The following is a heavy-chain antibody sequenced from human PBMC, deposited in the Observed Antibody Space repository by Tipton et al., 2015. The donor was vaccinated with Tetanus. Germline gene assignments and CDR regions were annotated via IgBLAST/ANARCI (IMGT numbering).Heavy chain of an antibody. V-gene: IGHV3-9*01. Sequence: SLRLSCAASGFTFDDYAMHWVRQAPGKGLEWVSGISWNSGSIGYADSVKGRFTISRDNAKNSLYLQMNSLSAEDTALYYCAKDMEWELLLDAFDIWGQGTMVTVSS. CDR3: AKDMEWELLLDAFDI. CDR2: ISWNSGSI. D-gene: IGHD1-26*01. J-gene: IGHJ3*02. CDR1: GFTFDDYA.